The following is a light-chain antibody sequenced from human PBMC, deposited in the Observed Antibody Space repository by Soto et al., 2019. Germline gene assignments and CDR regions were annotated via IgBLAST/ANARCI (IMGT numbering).Light chain of an antibody. V-gene: IGKV1-12*01. Sequence: DIQMTQSPSSVSAYVGDRVTITCRASQDIRDWIAWYQQKPGKAPKLLISAASSLQSGVPSRFSGSGSGTDFSLTISSRQSEDFATYYCPQAFSCPFTCGPGTTVDIK. CDR2: AAS. CDR3: PQAFSCPFT. CDR1: QDIRDW. J-gene: IGKJ3*01.